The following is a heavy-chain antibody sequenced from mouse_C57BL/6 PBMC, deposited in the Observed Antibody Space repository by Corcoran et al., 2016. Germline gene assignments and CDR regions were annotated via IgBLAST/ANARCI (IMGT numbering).Heavy chain of an antibody. J-gene: IGHJ2*01. CDR2: ISYDGSN. CDR3: ARSLITTVVADY. D-gene: IGHD1-1*01. CDR1: GYSITSGYY. V-gene: IGHV3-6*01. Sequence: DVQLQESGPGLVKPSQSLSLTCSVTGYSITSGYYWNWIRQFPGNKLEWMGYISYDGSNNYNPSLKNRISITRDTSKNQFFLKLNSVTTEDTATYYCARSLITTVVADYWGQGTTLTVSS.